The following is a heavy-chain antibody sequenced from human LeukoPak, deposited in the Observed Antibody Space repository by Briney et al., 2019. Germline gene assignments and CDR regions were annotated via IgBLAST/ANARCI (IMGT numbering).Heavy chain of an antibody. Sequence: ASVKVSCKPSGYAFTGYYIHWVRQAPGQGLEWMGWINPNSGGTKYAQKFQGRVTMTRDTSISTAYMELSRLRSDDTAVYYCARARYDSSGYYSFSGYWGQGTLVTVSS. CDR3: ARARYDSSGYYSFSGY. D-gene: IGHD3-22*01. CDR1: GYAFTGYY. V-gene: IGHV1-2*02. J-gene: IGHJ4*02. CDR2: INPNSGGT.